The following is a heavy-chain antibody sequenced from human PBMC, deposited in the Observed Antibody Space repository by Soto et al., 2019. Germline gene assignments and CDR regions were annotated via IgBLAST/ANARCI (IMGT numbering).Heavy chain of an antibody. D-gene: IGHD2-2*01. J-gene: IGHJ6*02. CDR1: GGTFRSYS. CDR3: ARDSSSIVVVPAAIANRGYPGNYYYGMDV. V-gene: IGHV1-69*13. CDR2: IIPIFGTA. Sequence: GDSVKVSCKGSGGTFRSYSISWVPQAPGQGLEWMGGIIPIFGTANYAQKFQGRVTITADESTSTAYMELSSLRSEDTAVYYCARDSSSIVVVPAAIANRGYPGNYYYGMDVWRQGTTVTVSS.